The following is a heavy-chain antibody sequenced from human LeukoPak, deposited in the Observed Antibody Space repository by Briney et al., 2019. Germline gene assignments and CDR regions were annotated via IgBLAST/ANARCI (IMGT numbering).Heavy chain of an antibody. CDR1: GFTFSSYA. CDR2: ISGSGGST. J-gene: IGHJ4*02. V-gene: IGHV3-23*01. CDR3: AKGQYCSGGSCPGYYFDY. Sequence: PGGSLRLSCAASGFTFSSYAMSWVRQAPGKGLEWVSAISGSGGSTYYADSVKGRFTISRDNSKNTLYLQMNSLRAEDTAVYYCAKGQYCSGGSCPGYYFDYWGQGTLVTVSS. D-gene: IGHD2-15*01.